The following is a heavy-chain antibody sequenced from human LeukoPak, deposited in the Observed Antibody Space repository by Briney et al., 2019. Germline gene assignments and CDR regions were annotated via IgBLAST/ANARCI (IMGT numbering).Heavy chain of an antibody. J-gene: IGHJ3*02. V-gene: IGHV3-53*01. CDR2: IYSGGST. CDR1: GFTVSSNY. CDR3: ARGHSSSWYDSRAFDI. D-gene: IGHD6-13*01. Sequence: PGGSLRLSCAASGFTVSSNYMSWVRQAPGKGLEWVSVIYSGGSTYYADSVKGRFTISRDNSKNTLYLQMNSLRAEDTAVYYCARGHSSSWYDSRAFDIWGQGTMVTVSS.